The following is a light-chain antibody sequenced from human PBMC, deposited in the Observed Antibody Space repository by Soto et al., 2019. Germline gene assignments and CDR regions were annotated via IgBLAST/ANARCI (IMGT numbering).Light chain of an antibody. CDR1: QRISSNY. J-gene: IGKJ4*01. V-gene: IGKV3D-7*01. CDR3: QQDYILPLT. Sequence: EFVMTQSPATLSLSPGERATLSCRASQRISSNYICWYQQKPGQAPRLIIYGATTRATGIPARFSGSESGTDFTLTISSLQPEDCAVYYCQQDYILPLTFGGGTKVEIK. CDR2: GAT.